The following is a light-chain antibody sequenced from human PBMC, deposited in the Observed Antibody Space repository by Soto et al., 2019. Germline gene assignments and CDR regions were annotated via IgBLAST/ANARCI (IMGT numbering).Light chain of an antibody. CDR3: QSYDTSLSGFWV. J-gene: IGLJ3*02. Sequence: QSVLTQPPSVSGAPGQRVTISCTGSSSNIGAGYDVHWYQQLPGTAPKLLIYGNSKRPSGVPDRFSGSKSDTSASLAIAGLQAEDEADYYCQSYDTSLSGFWVFGGGTKVTVL. CDR1: SSNIGAGYD. CDR2: GNS. V-gene: IGLV1-40*01.